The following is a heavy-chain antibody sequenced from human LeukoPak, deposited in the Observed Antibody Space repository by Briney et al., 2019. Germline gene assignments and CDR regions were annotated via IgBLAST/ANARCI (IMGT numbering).Heavy chain of an antibody. CDR3: ARDGSARD. CDR1: GFSFSSSW. CDR2: IKADGSEK. D-gene: IGHD2-15*01. Sequence: GGSLGLSCAASGFSFSSSWMIWVRQAPGKGPEWVANIKADGSEKYYVDSVKGRFSISRDNAKNSLYLQMNSLRAEDTAVYYCARDGSARDWGQGTLVIVSS. V-gene: IGHV3-7*01. J-gene: IGHJ4*02.